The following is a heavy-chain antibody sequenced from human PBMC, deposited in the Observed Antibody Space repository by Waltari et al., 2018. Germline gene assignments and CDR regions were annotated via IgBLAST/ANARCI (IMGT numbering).Heavy chain of an antibody. Sequence: QVQLVESGGGVVQPGRSLRLSWAASEFTFSSYAMTWVRQAPGKGLEWVAVISYNERNIYYVDSVKGRFTISRDNSKKMLYLQMNSLRAEDTAVYYCARDYCDRTYCHGMDVWGQGTTVTVSS. J-gene: IGHJ6*01. CDR1: EFTFSSYA. CDR2: ISYNERNI. D-gene: IGHD3-22*01. CDR3: ARDYCDRTYCHGMDV. V-gene: IGHV3-30*04.